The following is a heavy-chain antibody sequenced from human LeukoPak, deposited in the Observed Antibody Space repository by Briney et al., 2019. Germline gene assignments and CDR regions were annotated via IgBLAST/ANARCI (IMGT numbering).Heavy chain of an antibody. CDR1: GGSIRSTNW. Sequence: SETLSLTCGVSGGSIRSTNWWSWVRQPPGQGLEWIGEISLSGQTNFNPSLNGRVTMSLDESRNQLSLKLTSVTAADTAIYYCSRESGAFSPFGYWGQGTLVIV. CDR3: SRESGAFSPFGY. V-gene: IGHV4/OR15-8*02. CDR2: ISLSGQT. D-gene: IGHD1-26*01. J-gene: IGHJ4*02.